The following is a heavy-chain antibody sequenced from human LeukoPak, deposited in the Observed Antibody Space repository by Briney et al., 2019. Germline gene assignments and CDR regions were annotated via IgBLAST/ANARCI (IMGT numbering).Heavy chain of an antibody. CDR3: ARDRNWNYASGIWFDP. Sequence: GASVKVSCKAAGYTFTGYYMHWLRQAPAQGLEWVGWINLNSGGTNYAQTFQGRVTITRDKSISTAYLELSRLRSDDTAVYYCARDRNWNYASGIWFDPWGQGTLVTVSS. CDR1: GYTFTGYY. J-gene: IGHJ5*02. D-gene: IGHD1-7*01. CDR2: INLNSGGT. V-gene: IGHV1-2*02.